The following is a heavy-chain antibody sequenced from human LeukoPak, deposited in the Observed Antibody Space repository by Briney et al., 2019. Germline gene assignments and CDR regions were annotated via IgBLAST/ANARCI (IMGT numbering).Heavy chain of an antibody. J-gene: IGHJ5*02. Sequence: SQTLSLTCAISGDSVSSNSAAWNWIRQSPSRGLEWLGRTYYRSKWYNDYAVSVKSRITINPDTSKNQFSLQLNSVTPEDTAVYYCARGGSGLRSYYGRWFDPWGQGTLVTVSS. CDR1: GDSVSSNSAA. V-gene: IGHV6-1*01. D-gene: IGHD3-10*01. CDR3: ARGGSGLRSYYGRWFDP. CDR2: TYYRSKWYN.